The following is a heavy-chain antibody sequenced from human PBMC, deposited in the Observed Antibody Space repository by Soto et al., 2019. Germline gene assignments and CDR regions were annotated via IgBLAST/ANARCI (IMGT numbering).Heavy chain of an antibody. CDR3: VGGQFYFDY. CDR1: GFPFTSYD. V-gene: IGHV3-30*03. D-gene: IGHD3-16*01. Sequence: QVQLVESGGGVVQPGRSLRLSCAASGFPFTSYDMHWVRKGPDKGLEWVAIISYDGSDKYYADSVKGRFTISRDNSKNTLYLQLNSLRPEDTALYYCVGGQFYFDYRGQLTLIIVSS. CDR2: ISYDGSDK. J-gene: IGHJ4*02.